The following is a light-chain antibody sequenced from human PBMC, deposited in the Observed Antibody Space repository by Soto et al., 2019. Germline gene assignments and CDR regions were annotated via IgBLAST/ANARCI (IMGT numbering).Light chain of an antibody. J-gene: IGKJ1*01. CDR2: KAS. CDR1: QSIGNW. CDR3: QLYNGT. V-gene: IGKV1-5*03. Sequence: IHMTHRASTLSPSVGVRITITCRASQSIGNWLAWYQQKSGKAPKLLIYKASSLESGVPSRFSGSGSGTEFTLTTSSLQPDDFATYYCQLYNGTFGQVTNVDI.